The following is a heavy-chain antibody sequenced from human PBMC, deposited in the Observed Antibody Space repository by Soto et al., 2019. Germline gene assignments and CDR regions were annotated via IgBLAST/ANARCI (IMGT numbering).Heavy chain of an antibody. Sequence: QVQLQESGPGLVKPSQTLSLTCTVSGGSISSGGYYWSWIRQHPGKGLEWIGYIYYSGSTYYHPSLKRRVTISVDTSKNQFSLKLSSVTAADTAVYYCARDTVTRIRAFDIWGQGTMVTVSS. CDR3: ARDTVTRIRAFDI. V-gene: IGHV4-31*03. CDR2: IYYSGST. J-gene: IGHJ3*02. D-gene: IGHD4-17*01. CDR1: GGSISSGGYY.